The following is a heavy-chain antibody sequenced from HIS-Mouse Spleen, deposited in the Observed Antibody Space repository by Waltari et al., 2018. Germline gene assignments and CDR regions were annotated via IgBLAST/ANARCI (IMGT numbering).Heavy chain of an antibody. CDR2: MNPTSGNT. D-gene: IGHD3-3*01. CDR1: GYTFTSYD. Sequence: QVQLVQSGAEVKKPGASVKVSCKASGYTFTSYDINWVRQATGQGLEWMGLMNPTSGNTGYAPKFQGRVTMTRNTSISTAYMELSSLRSEDTAVYYCARVYYDFWSGYYYWGQGTLVTVSS. CDR3: ARVYYDFWSGYYY. J-gene: IGHJ4*02. V-gene: IGHV1-8*01.